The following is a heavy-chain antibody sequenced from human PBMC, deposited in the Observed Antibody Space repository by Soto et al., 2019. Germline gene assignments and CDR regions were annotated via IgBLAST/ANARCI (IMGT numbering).Heavy chain of an antibody. CDR3: ARRAYNYANMDV. CDR2: INPSGGST. D-gene: IGHD5-18*01. V-gene: IGHV1-46*01. Sequence: ASVKVFCKASGYTFTTYYMHWVRRAPGQGLEWMGMINPSGGSTSYAQKFQGRVTMTRDTSTRTIYMELSSLRFDDTAIYYCARRAYNYANMDVWGQGTTVTVSS. CDR1: GYTFTTYY. J-gene: IGHJ6*02.